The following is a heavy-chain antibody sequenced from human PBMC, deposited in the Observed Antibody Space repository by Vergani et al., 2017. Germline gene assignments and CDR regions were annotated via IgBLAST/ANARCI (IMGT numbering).Heavy chain of an antibody. CDR3: AGILMFLGVRWFDP. Sequence: QVQLQESGPGLVKPSGTLSLTCAVSGGSISSSNWWSWVRPPPGKGLEWIGEIYHSGSTNYNPSLRSRVIISVDNTKNQFVLKLSSVTAADTAVYYCAGILMFLGVRWFDPWGQGTLVTVSS. CDR2: IYHSGST. D-gene: IGHD3-10*01. J-gene: IGHJ5*02. CDR1: GGSISSSNW. V-gene: IGHV4-4*02.